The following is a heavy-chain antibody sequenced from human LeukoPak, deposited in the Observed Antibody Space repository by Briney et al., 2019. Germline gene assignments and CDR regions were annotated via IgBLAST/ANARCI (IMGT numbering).Heavy chain of an antibody. CDR1: GGSFSGYY. D-gene: IGHD5-18*01. J-gene: IGHJ6*03. CDR3: ARERIQLWPYYYYMDV. CDR2: INHSGST. V-gene: IGHV4-34*01. Sequence: PSETLSLTCAVYGGSFSGYYWSWIRQPPGKGLEWIGEINHSGSTNYNPSLKSRVTISVDTSKNQFSLKLSSVTAADTAVYYCARERIQLWPYYYYMDVWGKGTTVTVSS.